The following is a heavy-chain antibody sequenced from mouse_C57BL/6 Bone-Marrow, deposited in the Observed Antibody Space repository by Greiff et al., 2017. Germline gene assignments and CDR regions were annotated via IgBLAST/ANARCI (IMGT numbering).Heavy chain of an antibody. Sequence: QLQQSGAELVRPGASVKLSCTASGFNIKDDYMHWVKQRPEQGLEWIGWIDPENGDTEYASKFQGKATITADTSSNTAYLQLSSLTSEDTAVYYCTTLNDYDWYFDVWGTGTTVTVSS. D-gene: IGHD2-4*01. V-gene: IGHV14-4*01. J-gene: IGHJ1*03. CDR2: IDPENGDT. CDR3: TTLNDYDWYFDV. CDR1: GFNIKDDY.